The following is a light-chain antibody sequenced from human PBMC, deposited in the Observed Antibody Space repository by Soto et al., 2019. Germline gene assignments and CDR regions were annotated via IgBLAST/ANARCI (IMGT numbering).Light chain of an antibody. V-gene: IGLV2-8*01. CDR2: EVN. J-gene: IGLJ1*01. CDR3: TSYAGSHTYV. Sequence: QSVLTQPPSASGSPGQSVTISCTGTSSDVGDYNYVSWYRQHPGKAPKLMIYEVNKRPSGVPDRFSGSKSGNTASLTVSGLQAEDEADYYCTSYAGSHTYVFGTGTKVTVL. CDR1: SSDVGDYNY.